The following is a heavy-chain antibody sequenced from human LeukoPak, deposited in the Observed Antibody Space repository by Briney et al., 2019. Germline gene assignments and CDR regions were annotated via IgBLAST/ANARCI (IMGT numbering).Heavy chain of an antibody. Sequence: ASVKVSCKASGYTFTGYYMHWVRQAPGQGLEWMGWINPNSGGTNYAQKFQGRVTMTEDTSTDTAYMELSSLRSEDTAVYYCATARPVVTSPMFDYWGQGTLVTVSS. V-gene: IGHV1-2*02. CDR3: ATARPVVTSPMFDY. D-gene: IGHD4-23*01. J-gene: IGHJ4*02. CDR2: INPNSGGT. CDR1: GYTFTGYY.